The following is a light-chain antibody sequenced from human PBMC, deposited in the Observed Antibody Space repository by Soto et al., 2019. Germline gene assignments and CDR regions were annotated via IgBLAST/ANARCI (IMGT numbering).Light chain of an antibody. CDR3: QQANSFPPWT. CDR2: AAS. Sequence: AIRMTQSPSSFSASTGDRVTITCRASQGISSYLAWYQQKPGKAPKLLIYAASTLQSGVPSRFSGSGSGTDFTLTISKLQPEDFATYFCQQANSFPPWTFGQGTKVDIK. CDR1: QGISSY. V-gene: IGKV1-8*01. J-gene: IGKJ1*01.